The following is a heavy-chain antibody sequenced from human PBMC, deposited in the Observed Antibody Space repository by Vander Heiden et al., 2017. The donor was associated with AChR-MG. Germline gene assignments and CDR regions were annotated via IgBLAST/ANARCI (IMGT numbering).Heavy chain of an antibody. CDR1: GLRFMRDG. D-gene: IGHD2-2*02. Sequence: VHLVESGGGVVQTGRSLRLSWAASGLRFMRDGFHGGRQAPGKGLGWLAVISYDGSNEYYADPVKGRFTISRDNSKNTLYLQMNSLRAEDTAVYYCAKVGYCSTTNCYTEVGWFDPWGQGTLVTVSS. CDR3: AKVGYCSTTNCYTEVGWFDP. J-gene: IGHJ5*02. V-gene: IGHV3-30*18. CDR2: ISYDGSNE.